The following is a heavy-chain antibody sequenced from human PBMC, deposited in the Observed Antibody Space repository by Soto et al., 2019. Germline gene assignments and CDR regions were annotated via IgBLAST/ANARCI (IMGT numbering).Heavy chain of an antibody. Sequence: SETLSLTCTVSGGSISSGDYYWSWIRQPPGKGLEWIGYIYYSGSTYYNPSLKSRVTISVDTSKNQFSLKLSSVTAADTAVYYCARVVATYDAFDIWGQGTMVTVSS. V-gene: IGHV4-30-4*01. D-gene: IGHD5-12*01. CDR3: ARVVATYDAFDI. CDR1: GGSISSGDYY. CDR2: IYYSGST. J-gene: IGHJ3*02.